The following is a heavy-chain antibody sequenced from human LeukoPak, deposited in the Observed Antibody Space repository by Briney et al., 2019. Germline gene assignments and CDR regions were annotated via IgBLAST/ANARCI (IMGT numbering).Heavy chain of an antibody. Sequence: PGGSLRLSCAASGFTFSSYAMHWVRQAPGKGLEWVALISYDGSNKYYADSVKGRFTISRDNAKNSLYLQMNSLRAEDTALYYCAKDKLLGGYSYGYYFDYWGQGTLVTVSS. J-gene: IGHJ4*02. D-gene: IGHD5-18*01. V-gene: IGHV3-30*04. CDR3: AKDKLLGGYSYGYYFDY. CDR1: GFTFSSYA. CDR2: ISYDGSNK.